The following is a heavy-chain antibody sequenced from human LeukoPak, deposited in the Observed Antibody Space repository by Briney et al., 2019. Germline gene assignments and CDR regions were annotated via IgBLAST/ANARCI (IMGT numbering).Heavy chain of an antibody. V-gene: IGHV4-4*07. CDR1: GGSISSYY. CDR2: IYTGGGT. Sequence: SETLSLTCTVSGGSISSYYWSWIRQPAGKGLEWIGRIYTGGGTNYNPSLKSRVTMSVDTSKNQFSLKLSSVTAADTAVYYCARGGEYDYVWGSYREYYFDYWGQGTLVTVSS. D-gene: IGHD3-16*02. J-gene: IGHJ4*02. CDR3: ARGGEYDYVWGSYREYYFDY.